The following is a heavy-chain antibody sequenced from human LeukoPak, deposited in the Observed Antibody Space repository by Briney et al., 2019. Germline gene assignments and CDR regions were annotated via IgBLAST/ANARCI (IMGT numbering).Heavy chain of an antibody. D-gene: IGHD1-26*01. CDR1: GFTFSSYT. J-gene: IGHJ4*02. Sequence: GGSLRLSCAASGFTFSSYTMNWVRQAPGKGLEWVSYISSSSSYIYYADSVEGRFTISRDNAKNSLYLQMNSLRAEDTAVYYCVEVGASDYWGQGTLVTVSS. V-gene: IGHV3-21*01. CDR2: ISSSSSYI. CDR3: VEVGASDY.